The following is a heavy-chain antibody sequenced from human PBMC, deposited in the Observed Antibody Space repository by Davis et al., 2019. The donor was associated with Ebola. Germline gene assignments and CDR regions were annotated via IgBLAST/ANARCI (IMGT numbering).Heavy chain of an antibody. V-gene: IGHV3-7*03. CDR1: GFTFSSYW. J-gene: IGHJ6*02. Sequence: GESLKISCAASGFTFSSYWMSWVRQAPGKGLEWVANIKQDGSEKYYVDSVKGRFTISRDNAKNSLYLQMNSLRAEDTAVYYCARDQGPYYGMDVWGQGTTVTVSS. CDR2: IKQDGSEK. CDR3: ARDQGPYYGMDV.